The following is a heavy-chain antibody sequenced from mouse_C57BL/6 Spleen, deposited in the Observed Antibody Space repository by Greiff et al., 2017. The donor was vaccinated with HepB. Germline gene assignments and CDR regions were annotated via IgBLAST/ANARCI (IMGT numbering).Heavy chain of an antibody. CDR3: VRHDRGGYFDV. CDR1: GFSFNTYA. V-gene: IGHV10-1*01. J-gene: IGHJ1*03. CDR2: IRSKSNNYAT. Sequence: EVQVVESGGGLVQPKGSLKLSCAASGFSFNTYAMNWVRQAPGKGLEWVARIRSKSNNYATYYADSVKDRFTISRDESESMLYLQMNNLKTEDTAMYYCVRHDRGGYFDVWGTGTTVTVSS. D-gene: IGHD2-14*01.